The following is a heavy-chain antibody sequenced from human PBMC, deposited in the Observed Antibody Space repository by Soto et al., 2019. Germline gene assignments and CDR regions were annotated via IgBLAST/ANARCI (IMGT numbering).Heavy chain of an antibody. CDR1: GYTFTSYG. CDR2: ISAYNGNT. V-gene: IGHV1-18*01. CDR3: ARDLEWSGYFSWFDP. J-gene: IGHJ5*02. D-gene: IGHD3-3*01. Sequence: ASVKVSCKASGYTFTSYGISWVRQAPGQGLEWMGWISAYNGNTNYAQKLQGRVTMTTDTSTSTAYMELRSLRSDDTAVYYCARDLEWSGYFSWFDPWGQGTLVTVSS.